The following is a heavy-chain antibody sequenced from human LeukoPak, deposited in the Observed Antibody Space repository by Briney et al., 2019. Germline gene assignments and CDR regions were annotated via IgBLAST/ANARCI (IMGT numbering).Heavy chain of an antibody. D-gene: IGHD2-2*03. CDR1: RGSITHYY. CDR2: LYYTGST. J-gene: IGHJ3*02. V-gene: IGHV4-39*01. Sequence: SETLSLTCSVSRGSITHYYWGWIRQPPGKGLEWIGSLYYTGSTYYNPSLRSRVTISVDTSKNQFSLKLSSVTAADTAVYYCAKSLLGSTDDAFDIWGQGTMVTVSS. CDR3: AKSLLGSTDDAFDI.